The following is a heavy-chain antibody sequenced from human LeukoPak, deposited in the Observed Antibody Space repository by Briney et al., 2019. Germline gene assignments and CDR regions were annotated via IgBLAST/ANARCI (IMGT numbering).Heavy chain of an antibody. CDR1: GFTVSSNY. CDR2: IYSGGST. J-gene: IGHJ4*02. Sequence: GGSLRLSCAASGFTVSSNYMSWVRQAPGKGLEWVSVIYSGGSTYYADSVKGRFTISRDNSKNTLYLLMNSLRAEDTAVYYCAKDRIIVPAAMESDYWGQGTLVTVSS. CDR3: AKDRIIVPAAMESDY. V-gene: IGHV3-53*01. D-gene: IGHD2-2*01.